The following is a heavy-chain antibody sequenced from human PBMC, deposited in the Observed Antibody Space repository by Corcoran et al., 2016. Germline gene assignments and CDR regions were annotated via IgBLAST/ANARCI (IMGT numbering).Heavy chain of an antibody. D-gene: IGHD3-22*01. Sequence: QVQLVQSGAEVKTPGASVKASCKASGYTFTDYQMHWVRQAPGQGLEWMGLINPNSGDTRYAQKFQGRVTVNRDTSISTAYMELSRLRSDDTAIDYCATGGRYYYDYWGQGALVTVSS. CDR1: GYTFTDYQ. CDR3: ATGGRYYYDY. V-gene: IGHV1-2*02. J-gene: IGHJ4*02. CDR2: INPNSGDT.